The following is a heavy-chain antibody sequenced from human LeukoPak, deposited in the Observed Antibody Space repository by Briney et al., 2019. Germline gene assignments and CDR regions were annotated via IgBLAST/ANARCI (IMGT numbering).Heavy chain of an antibody. D-gene: IGHD5-24*01. CDR1: GGSISSYY. CDR2: ICYSGST. Sequence: SETLSLTCTVSGGSISSYYWSWIRQPPGKGLEWIGYICYSGSTNYNPSLKSRVTISVDTSKNQFSLKPSSVTAADTAVYYCARDSGVEMATGEYYYYGMDVWGQGTTVTVSS. J-gene: IGHJ6*02. V-gene: IGHV4-59*01. CDR3: ARDSGVEMATGEYYYYGMDV.